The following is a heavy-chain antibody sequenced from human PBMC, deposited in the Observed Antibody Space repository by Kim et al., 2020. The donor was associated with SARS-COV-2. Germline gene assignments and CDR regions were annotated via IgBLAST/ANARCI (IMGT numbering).Heavy chain of an antibody. Sequence: ADSLKGRFTISRDNAKNALYLQMNSLRADDTAVYYCARVSLGSSSWYYFDYWGQGTLVNVSS. CDR3: ARVSLGSSSWYYFDY. V-gene: IGHV3-11*05. D-gene: IGHD6-13*01. J-gene: IGHJ4*02.